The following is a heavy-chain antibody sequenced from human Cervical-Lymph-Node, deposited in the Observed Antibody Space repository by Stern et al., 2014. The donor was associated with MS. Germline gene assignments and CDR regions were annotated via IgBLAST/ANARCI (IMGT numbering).Heavy chain of an antibody. J-gene: IGHJ4*02. V-gene: IGHV3-9*01. CDR3: VKDVDSSVAVAFDW. CDR1: GVSFDDYS. Sequence: EVQLEEFGGGLARPGTSLRLPCAAYGVSFDDYSMHLGLQAPGKGLEWVSGISWNSGAVAYADSLKGRFPISRDNADNSLYLQMNDLRPEDTALYYCVKDVDSSVAVAFDWWGQGTLVTVSS. D-gene: IGHD4-11*01. CDR2: ISWNSGAV.